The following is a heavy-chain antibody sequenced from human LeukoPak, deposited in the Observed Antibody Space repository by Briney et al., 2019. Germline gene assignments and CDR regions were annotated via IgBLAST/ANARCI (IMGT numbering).Heavy chain of an antibody. Sequence: PGGSLRLSCTASGFTFGDYAVSWVRQAPGKGLEWVGFIRSKAYGGTTEYAASVKGRFTISRDDSKTIAYLQMSSLKTEDTAVYYCTTEVWDDYYFDYWGQGTLVTVSS. CDR2: IRSKAYGGTT. CDR1: GFTFGDYA. V-gene: IGHV3-49*04. D-gene: IGHD3-3*01. J-gene: IGHJ4*02. CDR3: TTEVWDDYYFDY.